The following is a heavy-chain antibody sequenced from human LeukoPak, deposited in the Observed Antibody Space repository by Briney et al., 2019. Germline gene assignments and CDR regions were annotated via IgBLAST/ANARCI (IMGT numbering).Heavy chain of an antibody. V-gene: IGHV1-8*03. D-gene: IGHD5-24*01. Sequence: ASVKVSCKASGYTFTSYDINWVRQATGQGLEWMGWMNPNSGNTGYAQKFQGRVTITRNTSISTAYMELSSLRSEDTAVYYCARGGPKRRDGYNPEFDYWGQGTLATVSS. CDR1: GYTFTSYD. CDR2: MNPNSGNT. J-gene: IGHJ4*02. CDR3: ARGGPKRRDGYNPEFDY.